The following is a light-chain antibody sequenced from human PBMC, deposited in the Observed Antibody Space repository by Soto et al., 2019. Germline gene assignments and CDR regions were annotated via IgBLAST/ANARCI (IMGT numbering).Light chain of an antibody. CDR3: SSYTSSSNRV. CDR2: EVS. CDR1: SSDVGGYNY. V-gene: IGLV2-14*01. Sequence: QSALTQPASVSGSPGQSITISCTGTSSDVGGYNYVSWYQQHPGKAPKLMIYEVSNRPSGVSNRFSGSKSGNTASLTISGLQDEAEADYYCSSYTSSSNRVFGGGTKLTVL. J-gene: IGLJ3*02.